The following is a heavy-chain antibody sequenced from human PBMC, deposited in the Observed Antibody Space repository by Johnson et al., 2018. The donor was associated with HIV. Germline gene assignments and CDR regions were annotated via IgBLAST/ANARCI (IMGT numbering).Heavy chain of an antibody. CDR1: GFTFSSYA. D-gene: IGHD5-18*01. J-gene: IGHJ3*02. V-gene: IGHV3-30*04. CDR2: ISYDGSNK. Sequence: QVQLVESGGGLVQPGRSLRLSCSASGFTFSSYAMHWVRQAPGKGLEWVAVISYDGSNKYYADSVKGRFTISRDNSKNMVYLQMSSLRAEDTALYYCTRDRIQIWSYVGTFDIWGQGTMVTVSS. CDR3: TRDRIQIWSYVGTFDI.